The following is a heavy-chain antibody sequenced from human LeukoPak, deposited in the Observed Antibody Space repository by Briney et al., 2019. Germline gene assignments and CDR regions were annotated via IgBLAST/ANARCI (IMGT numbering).Heavy chain of an antibody. J-gene: IGHJ4*02. V-gene: IGHV3-74*01. CDR2: ISTDGRIT. CDR1: GFTFSSYW. D-gene: IGHD6-19*01. Sequence: GSLRLSCAASGFTFSSYWMQWVRQAPGEGLVWVSRISTDGRITDYADSVKGRFTISRDNAKNTLYLQMSSLRAEDTAMYYCVPEEKYSSGWFYFDSWGLGTLVTVSS. CDR3: VPEEKYSSGWFYFDS.